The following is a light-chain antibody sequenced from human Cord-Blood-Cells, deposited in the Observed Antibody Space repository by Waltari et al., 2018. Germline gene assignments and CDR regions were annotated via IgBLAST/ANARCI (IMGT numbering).Light chain of an antibody. CDR2: AAS. Sequence: DIQNTQSPSSLSAFVGDRVPITCRASQSISSYLNWYQQKPGKAPKLLIYAASSLQSGVPSRFSGSGSGTDFTLTISSLQPEDFATYYCQQSYSTPWTFGQGTKVEIK. CDR3: QQSYSTPWT. CDR1: QSISSY. J-gene: IGKJ1*01. V-gene: IGKV1-39*01.